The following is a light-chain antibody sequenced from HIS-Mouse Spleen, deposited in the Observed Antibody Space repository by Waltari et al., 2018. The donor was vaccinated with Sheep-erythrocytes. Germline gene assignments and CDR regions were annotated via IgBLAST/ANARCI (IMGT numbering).Light chain of an antibody. CDR2: EVS. V-gene: IGLV2-8*01. CDR3: SSYAGSNNLV. Sequence: QSALTQPASVSGSPGQSITISCTGTSSDVGGYNYVSWYQQRPGKAPKLMVYEVSKRPYGVPDRFSGSKAGNTASLTVSGLQAEDEADYYCSSYAGSNNLVFGGGTKLTVL. CDR1: SSDVGGYNY. J-gene: IGLJ2*01.